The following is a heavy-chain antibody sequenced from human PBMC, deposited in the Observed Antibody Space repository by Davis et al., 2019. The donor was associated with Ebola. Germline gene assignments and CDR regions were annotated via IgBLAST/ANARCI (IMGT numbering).Heavy chain of an antibody. CDR1: GFTFSSYG. Sequence: GESLKISCAASGFTFSSYGMSWVRQAPGKGLEWVSTISGSGGSTYDADSVKGRFTISRDNSKNTLYLQMNSLRAEDTAVYYCARHDYGDSHFDYWGQGTLVTVSS. J-gene: IGHJ4*02. CDR2: ISGSGGST. CDR3: ARHDYGDSHFDY. D-gene: IGHD4-17*01. V-gene: IGHV3-23*01.